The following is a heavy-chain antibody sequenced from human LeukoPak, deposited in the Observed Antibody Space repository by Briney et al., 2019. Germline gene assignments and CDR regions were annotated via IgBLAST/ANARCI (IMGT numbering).Heavy chain of an antibody. D-gene: IGHD3-10*01. V-gene: IGHV4-38-2*01. Sequence: PSETLSLTCAVSGYSISSGYYWGWIRQPPGKGLEWIGSVYHSGSTYYNPSLKSRVTISVDTSKNQFSLKLSSVTAADTAVYYCARAPRGLNAFDIWGQGTMVTVSS. CDR3: ARAPRGLNAFDI. J-gene: IGHJ3*02. CDR2: VYHSGST. CDR1: GYSISSGYY.